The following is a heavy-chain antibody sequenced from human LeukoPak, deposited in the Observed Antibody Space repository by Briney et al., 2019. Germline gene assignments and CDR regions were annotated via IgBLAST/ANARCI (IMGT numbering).Heavy chain of an antibody. V-gene: IGHV1-18*01. D-gene: IGHD6-13*01. CDR3: ARDPAPYSSSWYALHFDY. Sequence: ASVKVSCKASGYTFTSYGISWVRQAPGQGLEWMGWISAYNGNTNYAQKLQGRVTMTTETSTSTACMELRSLRSGDTAVYYCARDPAPYSSSWYALHFDYWGQGTLVTVSS. CDR1: GYTFTSYG. J-gene: IGHJ4*02. CDR2: ISAYNGNT.